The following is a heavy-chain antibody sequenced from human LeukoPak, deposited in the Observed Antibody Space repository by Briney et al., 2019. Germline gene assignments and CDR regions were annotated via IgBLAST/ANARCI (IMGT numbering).Heavy chain of an antibody. Sequence: GASVKVSCKVSGYTLTELSMHWVRQAPGKGLEWMGGFDPEDGETIYAQKFQGRVTMTEDTSTDTAYMELSRLRSDDTAVYYCARALRHTSSSGWFDPWGQGTPVTVSS. D-gene: IGHD6-6*01. V-gene: IGHV1-24*01. CDR3: ARALRHTSSSGWFDP. CDR1: GYTLTELS. J-gene: IGHJ5*02. CDR2: FDPEDGET.